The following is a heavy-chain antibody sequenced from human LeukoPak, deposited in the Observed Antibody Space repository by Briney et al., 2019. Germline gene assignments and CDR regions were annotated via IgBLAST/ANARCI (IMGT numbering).Heavy chain of an antibody. CDR3: AREAYDSSGYYYGGGFDP. V-gene: IGHV3-74*01. D-gene: IGHD3-22*01. CDR1: GFTFSTYW. Sequence: PGGSLRLSCAASGFTFSTYWIHWVRQAPGKGLVWVSRIKSDGRSTSYADSVKGRFTISRDNAKNTLYLQMNSLRAEDTAVYYCAREAYDSSGYYYGGGFDPWGQGTLVTVSS. J-gene: IGHJ5*02. CDR2: IKSDGRST.